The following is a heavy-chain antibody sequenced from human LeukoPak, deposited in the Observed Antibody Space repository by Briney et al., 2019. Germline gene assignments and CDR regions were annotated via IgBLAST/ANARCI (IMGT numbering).Heavy chain of an antibody. CDR2: ISDTGATT. V-gene: IGHV3-23*01. CDR1: GFTFRTNA. Sequence: GGSLRLSCAASGFTFRTNAMSWVRQAPGKGLEWVSAISDTGATTYDADSVKGRFTISRDNSRSTLYLQMNSLRAEDTALYYCAKDTSIGRYCTNGVCSPFDYWGQGTLVTVSS. CDR3: AKDTSIGRYCTNGVCSPFDY. D-gene: IGHD2-8*01. J-gene: IGHJ4*02.